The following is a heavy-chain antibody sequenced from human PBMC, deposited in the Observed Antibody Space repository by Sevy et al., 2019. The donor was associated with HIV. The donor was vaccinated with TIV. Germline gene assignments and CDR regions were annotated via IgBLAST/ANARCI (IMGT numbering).Heavy chain of an antibody. Sequence: SETLSLTCAVSGYSISSGYYWGWIRQPPGKGLEWIGSFYDSGSTYYNPSLKSQVTISVDTSKNQFSLKLSSVTAADTAVYYCARHQPDGLSTLFFDYWGQGTLVTVSS. CDR1: GYSISSGYY. J-gene: IGHJ4*02. V-gene: IGHV4-38-2*01. CDR3: ARHQPDGLSTLFFDY. CDR2: FYDSGST.